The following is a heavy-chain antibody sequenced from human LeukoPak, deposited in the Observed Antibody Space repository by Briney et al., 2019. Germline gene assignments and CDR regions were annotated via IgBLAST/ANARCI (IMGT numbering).Heavy chain of an antibody. CDR2: ISDSAGAT. D-gene: IGHD2-2*01. J-gene: IGHJ4*02. CDR1: GFSFSTSA. Sequence: GGSLILSCAASGFSFSTSAMTRVRQAPGKGLEWVSSISDSAGATYYADSVRGRFIISRDNSENTLYLQMNSLRADDTAVYYCAKGGSTAWTAVDYWGQGTLVTVSS. V-gene: IGHV3-23*01. CDR3: AKGGSTAWTAVDY.